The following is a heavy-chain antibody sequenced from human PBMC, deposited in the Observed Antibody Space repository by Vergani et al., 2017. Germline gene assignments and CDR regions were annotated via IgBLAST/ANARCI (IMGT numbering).Heavy chain of an antibody. J-gene: IGHJ1*01. CDR2: ISSGGGDI. Sequence: EVQLLESGGGLVQPGGSRRLSCAGAGFTFDTYTMAYVRQAPGQGLEWVPNISSGGGDIFYADSAKGLFTISRDNSKNPLFLQSNSLKDEDTAVYYCTNAWGLYYLPGEYFQYWGRGTLVSVSS. CDR3: TNAWGLYYLPGEYFQY. CDR1: GFTFDTYT. V-gene: IGHV3-23*01. D-gene: IGHD3-10*01.